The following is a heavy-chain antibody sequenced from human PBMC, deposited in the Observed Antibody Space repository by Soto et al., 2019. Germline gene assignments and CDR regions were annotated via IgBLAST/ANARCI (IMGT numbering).Heavy chain of an antibody. CDR1: GYTFTSYG. Sequence: RASVEVSCKASGYTFTSYGISWARQAPGQGLEWLGWISAYNGNTNYAQKLQERVTMTTDTSTSTAYMEVRCLRSDDTAIYYSAGDYSGSGSPPSPFFYSGQGTLLNVSS. CDR3: AGDYSGSGSPPSPFFY. CDR2: ISAYNGNT. J-gene: IGHJ4*02. D-gene: IGHD3-10*01. V-gene: IGHV1-18*01.